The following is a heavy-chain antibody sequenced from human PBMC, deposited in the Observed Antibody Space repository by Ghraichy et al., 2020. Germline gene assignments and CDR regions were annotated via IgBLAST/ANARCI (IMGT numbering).Heavy chain of an antibody. J-gene: IGHJ4*02. V-gene: IGHV3-23*01. Sequence: GGSLRLSCTASGFTFSNYDMTWVRQAPGKGLEWVSDIRSSGDSTYYADSVKGRFTISRDNAKSTLYLQMNSLRAEDTAVYYCARILVDVSWGQGTLVTVSS. CDR1: GFTFSNYD. D-gene: IGHD2-2*01. CDR2: IRSSGDST. CDR3: ARILVDVS.